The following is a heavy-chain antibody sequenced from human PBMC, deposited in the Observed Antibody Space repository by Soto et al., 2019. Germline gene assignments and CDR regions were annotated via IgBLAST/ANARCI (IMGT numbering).Heavy chain of an antibody. V-gene: IGHV3-74*01. D-gene: IGHD3-10*01. CDR3: ASDLSGRADV. Sequence: VGSLRLCCAASGFTFSSYAMSWVRQAPGKGLEWVSRMNEDGGTTDYADSVKGRFTISRDNAKNTLYLQMNSLRVEDTAVYYCASDLSGRADVWGQGTTVTVSS. CDR1: GFTFSSYA. CDR2: MNEDGGTT. J-gene: IGHJ6*02.